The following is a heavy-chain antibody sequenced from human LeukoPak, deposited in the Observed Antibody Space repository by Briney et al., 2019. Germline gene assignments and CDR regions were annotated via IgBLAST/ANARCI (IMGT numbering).Heavy chain of an antibody. Sequence: GASVKVSCKASGGTFSSYAISWVRQAPGQGLEWMGGIIPIFGTANYAQKFQGRVTITADESTSTAYMELSSLRSEDTAVYYCARDLYNYYDSSGRDVVAFDIWGQGTMVTVSS. V-gene: IGHV1-69*13. CDR1: GGTFSSYA. CDR2: IIPIFGTA. D-gene: IGHD3-22*01. J-gene: IGHJ3*02. CDR3: ARDLYNYYDSSGRDVVAFDI.